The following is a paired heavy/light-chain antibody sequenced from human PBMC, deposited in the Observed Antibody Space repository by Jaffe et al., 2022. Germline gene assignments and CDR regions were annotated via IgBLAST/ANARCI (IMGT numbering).Light chain of an antibody. J-gene: IGKJ1*01. V-gene: IGKV1-27*01. CDR3: QKYDSAPRT. Sequence: DIQMTQSPSSLSASVGDRITISCRASQGISNHLAWYQQKPGKAPKVLIYSATNLHSGVPSRFSGSGYGTDFTLTITSLQPEDVATYYCQKYDSAPRTFGQGTKVDMK. CDR1: QGISNH. CDR2: SAT.
Heavy chain of an antibody. Sequence: EVQLVESGGGLVQPGGSLRLSCTASGFTFSLYELNWVRQSPGKGLEWISYITSNGSSVYYADFVRGRFTISRDNAKNLLSLEINSLRAEDTAVYYCARDNGAWHLNFFDLWGRGTLVTVSS. CDR1: GFTFSLYE. D-gene: IGHD2-8*01. V-gene: IGHV3-48*03. CDR3: ARDNGAWHLNFFDL. CDR2: ITSNGSSV. J-gene: IGHJ4*02.